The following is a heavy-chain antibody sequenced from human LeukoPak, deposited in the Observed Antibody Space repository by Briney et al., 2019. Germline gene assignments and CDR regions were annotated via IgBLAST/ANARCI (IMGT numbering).Heavy chain of an antibody. CDR2: ISSSSSYI. J-gene: IGHJ4*02. CDR1: GFPFSSYS. D-gene: IGHD3-3*01. Sequence: GGSLRLSCAASGFPFSSYSMNWVRQAPGKGLEWVSSISSSSSYIYYAESVKGRFNTSRDNAKNSLDLQMNSLRGEDTAVYYCGRGFQGCYDFWSGSGGFDYWGQGTLVTVSS. V-gene: IGHV3-21*01. CDR3: GRGFQGCYDFWSGSGGFDY.